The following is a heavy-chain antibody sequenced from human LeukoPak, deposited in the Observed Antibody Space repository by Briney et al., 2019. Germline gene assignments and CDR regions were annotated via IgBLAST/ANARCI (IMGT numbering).Heavy chain of an antibody. J-gene: IGHJ5*02. CDR1: GGSISSYY. D-gene: IGHD3-3*01. V-gene: IGHV4-4*07. CDR3: ARGPYYDFWSGDPARNWFDP. Sequence: SETLSLTCTVSGGSISSYYWSWIRQPAGKGLEGIGRIYTSGSTNYNPSLKSRVTISVDKSKNQCSLKLSAVTAADTAVYYCARGPYYDFWSGDPARNWFDPWGQGTLVTVSS. CDR2: IYTSGST.